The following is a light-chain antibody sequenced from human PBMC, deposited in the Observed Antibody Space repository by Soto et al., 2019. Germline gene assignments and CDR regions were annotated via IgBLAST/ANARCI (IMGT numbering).Light chain of an antibody. CDR3: QQYNNWWT. CDR1: QSVSSN. J-gene: IGKJ1*01. V-gene: IGKV3-15*01. CDR2: DAS. Sequence: EVVMTHSPATLSVSPGERATLSCRASQSVSSNLAWFQQKPGQAPRLLIYDASTRATGIPARFSGSGSGTEFTLIISSLQSEDFAVYYCQQYNNWWTFGQGTKV.